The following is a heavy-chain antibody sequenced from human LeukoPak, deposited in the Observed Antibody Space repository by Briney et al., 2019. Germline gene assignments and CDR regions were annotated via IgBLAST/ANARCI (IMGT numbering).Heavy chain of an antibody. V-gene: IGHV1-2*02. CDR3: ARDALRNGDNAKFDY. Sequence: ASVKVSCKASGYTFTGYYMHWVRQAPGQGLEWMGWIIPNSGDTNYAQKFRGRVTMTRDTSISTAYMELSRLRSDDTAVYYCARDALRNGDNAKFDYWGQGALVTVSS. J-gene: IGHJ4*02. CDR1: GYTFTGYY. CDR2: IIPNSGDT. D-gene: IGHD4-23*01.